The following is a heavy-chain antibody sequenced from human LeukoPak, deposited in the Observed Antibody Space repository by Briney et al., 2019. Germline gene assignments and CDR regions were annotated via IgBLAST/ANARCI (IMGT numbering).Heavy chain of an antibody. Sequence: GASVKVSCKASGYTFIGYYMHWVRQAPGQGLEWMGWINPNSGGTNYAQKFQGRVTMTRDTSISTAYMELSRLRSDDTAVYYCAREVGKMASDYYYYMDVWGKGTTVTVSS. V-gene: IGHV1-2*02. J-gene: IGHJ6*03. D-gene: IGHD5-24*01. CDR1: GYTFIGYY. CDR2: INPNSGGT. CDR3: AREVGKMASDYYYYMDV.